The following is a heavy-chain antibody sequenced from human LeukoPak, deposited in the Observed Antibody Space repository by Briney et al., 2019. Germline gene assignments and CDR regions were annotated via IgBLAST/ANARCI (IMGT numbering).Heavy chain of an antibody. Sequence: SETLSLTCAVYGGSFSGYYWSWIRQPPGKGLEWIGENNHSGSTNYNPSLKSRVTISVDTSKNQFSLKLSSVTAADTAVYYCARGAHSSGWYGGEYFRHWGQGTLVTVSS. CDR3: ARGAHSSGWYGGEYFRH. V-gene: IGHV4-34*01. J-gene: IGHJ1*01. CDR2: NNHSGST. D-gene: IGHD6-19*01. CDR1: GGSFSGYY.